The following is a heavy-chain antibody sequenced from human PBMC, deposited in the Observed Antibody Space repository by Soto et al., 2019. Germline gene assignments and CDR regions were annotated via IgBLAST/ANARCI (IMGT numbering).Heavy chain of an antibody. CDR2: IYHSGST. V-gene: IGHV4-30-2*01. D-gene: IGHD2-2*01. CDR1: GGSISSGGYS. J-gene: IGHJ3*02. CDR3: ARRGSAAGGAFDI. Sequence: PSETLSLTCAVSGGSISSGGYSWSWIRQPPGKGLEWIGYIYHSGSTYYNPSLKSRVTISVDRSKNQFSLKLSSVTAADTAVYYCARRGSAAGGAFDIWGQGTMVTVSS.